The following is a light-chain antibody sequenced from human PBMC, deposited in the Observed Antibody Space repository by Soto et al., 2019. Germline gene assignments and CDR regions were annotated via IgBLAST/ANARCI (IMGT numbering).Light chain of an antibody. Sequence: EFVFTQSPGTLSLSPGERATLSCRASQTVRNNYLAWYQQKPGQAPRLLIYDASSRATGIPDRFSGGGSGTDFTLTISRLEPEDFAVYYCQQFSSHPLTLGGGTKVDIK. V-gene: IGKV3-20*01. CDR2: DAS. J-gene: IGKJ4*01. CDR3: QQFSSHPLT. CDR1: QTVRNNY.